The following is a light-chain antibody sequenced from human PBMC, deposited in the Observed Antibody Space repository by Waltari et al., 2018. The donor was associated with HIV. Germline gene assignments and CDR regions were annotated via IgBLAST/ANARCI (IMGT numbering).Light chain of an antibody. CDR2: DAS. CDR3: QHYDNLPLT. CDR1: QDISNY. V-gene: IGKV1-33*01. J-gene: IGKJ4*01. Sequence: DIQMTQSPSSLSASVGDRVSITCQASQDISNYLNWHQQKPGKAPKLLIYDASNLETGVPSRFSGSGSGTDFTLTTNLQPEDIATYYCQHYDNLPLTFGGGTKVEIK.